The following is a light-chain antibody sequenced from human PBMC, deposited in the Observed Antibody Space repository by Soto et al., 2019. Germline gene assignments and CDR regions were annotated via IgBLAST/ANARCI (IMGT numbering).Light chain of an antibody. CDR3: QEYSKWPLFT. J-gene: IGKJ3*01. CDR1: QSVSGN. V-gene: IGKV3-15*01. Sequence: EIVVTQSPGILSVSPGERATLSCRASQSVSGNLAWYQQKPGQAPTLLIYGASTRATGIPARFTGSGSGTEFTLTISSLQSEDFAVYYCQEYSKWPLFTFGPGTKVDIK. CDR2: GAS.